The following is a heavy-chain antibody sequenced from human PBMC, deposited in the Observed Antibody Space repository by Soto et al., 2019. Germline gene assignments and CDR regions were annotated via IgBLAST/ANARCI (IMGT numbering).Heavy chain of an antibody. Sequence: SVKVSCKASGYTFTAFYMNWVRQAPGQGLEWMGWVNPNTGVTKYAQKFQGRVTMTRDTSINTAYMELSGLTSDDTAVYYCTTLRLDTWGQGTLVTVYS. D-gene: IGHD3-9*01. J-gene: IGHJ5*02. V-gene: IGHV1-2*02. CDR2: VNPNTGVT. CDR3: TTLRLDT. CDR1: GYTFTAFY.